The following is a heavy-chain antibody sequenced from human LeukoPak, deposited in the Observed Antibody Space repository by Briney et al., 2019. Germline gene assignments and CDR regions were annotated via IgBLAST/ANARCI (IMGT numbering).Heavy chain of an antibody. J-gene: IGHJ4*02. D-gene: IGHD5-12*01. CDR2: ISGSGGST. CDR1: GFTFSIYA. Sequence: PGGSLILSCAASGFTFSIYAMRWVRQAPGKGMECVSAISGSGGSTYYADSVKGRLTISRDNSKNTLYLQMNSLRAEDTAVYYCAKTSGYDSHFDYWGKGTLVTVSS. V-gene: IGHV3-23*01. CDR3: AKTSGYDSHFDY.